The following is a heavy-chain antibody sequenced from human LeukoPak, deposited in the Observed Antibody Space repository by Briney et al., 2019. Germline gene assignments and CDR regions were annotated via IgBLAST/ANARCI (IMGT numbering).Heavy chain of an antibody. CDR2: INQRGST. Sequence: SETLSLACAVYGGSLSGYYWSWVRQPPGKGLGWIGGINQRGSTNYNQSLKSRVTISVDTSKSQFSLKLSSVTAADTAVYYCARLNCSGGSCYPDYWGQGTLVTVSS. V-gene: IGHV4-34*01. D-gene: IGHD2-15*01. J-gene: IGHJ4*02. CDR1: GGSLSGYY. CDR3: ARLNCSGGSCYPDY.